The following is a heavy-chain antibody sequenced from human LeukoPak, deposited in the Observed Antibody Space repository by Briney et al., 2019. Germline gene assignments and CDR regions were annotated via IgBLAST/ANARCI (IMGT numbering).Heavy chain of an antibody. J-gene: IGHJ4*02. Sequence: SQTLSLTCAVSGGSISRSGYSWSWVRQPPAKGLEWIGYNYQSGSTPYNPSLKSRVTMSVDRSKNQFSLKLSSVTAADTAVYYCARATSYYAGSGQSYFDYWGQGTLVTVSS. D-gene: IGHD3-22*01. CDR1: GGSISRSGYS. V-gene: IGHV4-30-2*01. CDR3: ARATSYYAGSGQSYFDY. CDR2: NYQSGST.